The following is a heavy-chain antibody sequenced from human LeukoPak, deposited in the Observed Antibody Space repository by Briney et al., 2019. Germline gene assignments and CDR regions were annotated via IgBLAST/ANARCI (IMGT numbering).Heavy chain of an antibody. J-gene: IGHJ4*02. D-gene: IGHD3-22*01. CDR1: GFTFSSYG. CDR2: IWYDGSNK. CDR3: ASYYYDSSGHTPTFDY. Sequence: GGSLRLSCAASGFTFSSYGMHWVRQAPGKGLEWVAVIWYDGSNKYYADSVKGRFTISRDNSKNTLYLQMNSLRAEDTAVYYCASYYYDSSGHTPTFDYWGQGTLVTVSS. V-gene: IGHV3-33*01.